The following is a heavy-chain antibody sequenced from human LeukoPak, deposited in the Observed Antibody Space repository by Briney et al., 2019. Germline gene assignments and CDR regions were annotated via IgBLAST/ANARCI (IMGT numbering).Heavy chain of an antibody. V-gene: IGHV3-74*01. CDR1: GFTFSSYW. J-gene: IGHJ4*02. Sequence: PGGSLRLSCAASGFTFSSYWMHWVRQAPGKGLVWVSRINSDGSSTSYADSVKGRFTISRDNAKNTLYLQMNSLRAEDTAVYYCAPTRTTVLPFDYWGQGTLVTVSS. D-gene: IGHD4-17*01. CDR2: INSDGSST. CDR3: APTRTTVLPFDY.